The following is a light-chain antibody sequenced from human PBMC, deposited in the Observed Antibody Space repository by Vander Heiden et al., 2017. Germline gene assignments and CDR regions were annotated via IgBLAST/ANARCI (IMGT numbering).Light chain of an antibody. Sequence: SYELTQPPSVSVAPGQTATHSCWGNKFGLNSVHWYQQKQGQAPVLVVWDGCDRPSGIPERFSGSRSGHTATLTISRVEAGDEADYYCLIWDSSSDHQVFGTGTQVTVL. CDR2: DGC. V-gene: IGLV3-21*02. CDR1: KFGLNS. J-gene: IGLJ1*01. CDR3: LIWDSSSDHQV.